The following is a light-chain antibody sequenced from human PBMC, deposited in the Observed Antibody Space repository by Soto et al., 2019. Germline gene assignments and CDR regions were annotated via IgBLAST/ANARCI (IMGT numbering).Light chain of an antibody. J-gene: IGLJ1*01. CDR2: DVT. Sequence: QSALTQPRSVSGSPGQSVTISCTGASSDVGGYNYVSWYQQHPGKAPKLMIYDVTKRPSGVPDRFSGSKPGSTASLTISGLQAEDEADYYCCSYAGSYTFYVFGTGTKVTVL. V-gene: IGLV2-11*01. CDR3: CSYAGSYTFYV. CDR1: SSDVGGYNY.